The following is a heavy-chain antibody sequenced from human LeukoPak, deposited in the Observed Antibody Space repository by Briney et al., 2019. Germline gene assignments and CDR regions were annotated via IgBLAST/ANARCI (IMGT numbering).Heavy chain of an antibody. V-gene: IGHV3-23*01. CDR2: ISGSGGST. Sequence: GGSLRLSCAASGFTFSSYAMNWVRQAPGEGLEWVSAISGSGGSTYYADSVKGRFTISRDNSKNTVYLQMNSLRAEDTAVYYCAKDDVPSNWGTLGLFDYWGQGTLVTVSS. D-gene: IGHD7-27*01. CDR1: GFTFSSYA. CDR3: AKDDVPSNWGTLGLFDY. J-gene: IGHJ4*02.